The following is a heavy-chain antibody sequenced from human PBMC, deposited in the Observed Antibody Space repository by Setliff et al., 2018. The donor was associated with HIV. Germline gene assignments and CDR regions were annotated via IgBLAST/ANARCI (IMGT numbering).Heavy chain of an antibody. CDR1: GGTFSSFA. J-gene: IGHJ4*02. D-gene: IGHD1-7*01. Sequence: SVKVSCKASGGTFSSFAISWVRQAPGQGLEWLGGIIPILEKTNYAQKFQGRVTITADTSTSTAYMGLSSLTSEDTAVYYCARGYNWNYVLAYWGQGTLVTV. V-gene: IGHV1-69*10. CDR2: IIPILEKT. CDR3: ARGYNWNYVLAY.